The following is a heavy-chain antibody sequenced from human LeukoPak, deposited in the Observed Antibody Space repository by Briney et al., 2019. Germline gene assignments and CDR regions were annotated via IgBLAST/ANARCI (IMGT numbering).Heavy chain of an antibody. J-gene: IGHJ5*02. Sequence: SETLSLTCAAYGGSFSGYYWSWIRQPPGKGLEWIGEINHSGSTNYNPSLKSRVTISVDTSKNQFSLKLSSVTAADTAVYYCARGVVVVPAAIHGRDWFDPWGQGTLVTVSS. CDR2: INHSGST. V-gene: IGHV4-34*01. D-gene: IGHD2-2*01. CDR3: ARGVVVVPAAIHGRDWFDP. CDR1: GGSFSGYY.